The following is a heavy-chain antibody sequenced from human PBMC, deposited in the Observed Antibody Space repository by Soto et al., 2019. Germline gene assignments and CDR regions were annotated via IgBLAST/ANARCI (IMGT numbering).Heavy chain of an antibody. Sequence: PGGSLRLSCSASGFTFSNYAMHWVRQAPGKGLEYVSSISSNGGSAYYADSVKGRFTISRDNSKNTLYLQMSSLRRDDTAVYYWVKRTRGNYPKTPSFYYWGKE. CDR2: ISSNGGSA. CDR1: GFTFSNYA. CDR3: VKRTRGNYPKTPSFYY. J-gene: IGHJ4*01. D-gene: IGHD4-4*01. V-gene: IGHV3-64D*06.